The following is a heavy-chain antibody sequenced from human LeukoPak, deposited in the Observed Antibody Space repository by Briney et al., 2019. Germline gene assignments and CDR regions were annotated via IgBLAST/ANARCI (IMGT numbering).Heavy chain of an antibody. CDR1: GFTFSSYW. CDR2: IKQDGSEK. D-gene: IGHD2-2*01. Sequence: GGSLRLSCAPSGFTFSSYWMSWVRQAPGKGLEWVANIKQDGSEKYYVDSVKGRFTISRDNAKNSLYLQMNSLRAEDTAVYYCARDRYCSSTSCPYYYYYYMDVWGKGTTVTVSS. CDR3: ARDRYCSSTSCPYYYYYYMDV. V-gene: IGHV3-7*01. J-gene: IGHJ6*03.